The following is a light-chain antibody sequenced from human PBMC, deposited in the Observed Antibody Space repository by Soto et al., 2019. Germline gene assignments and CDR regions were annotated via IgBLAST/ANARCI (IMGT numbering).Light chain of an antibody. Sequence: EIVLTQSPGTLSLSPGDRATLSCRASQSVSSSYLAWYQQKPGQPPRLLIYGASTRATGIPDRFSGSGSGTDFTLTISRLEPEDFAVYYCQLYDNSLYTFGQGTNLDIK. V-gene: IGKV3-20*01. J-gene: IGKJ2*01. CDR1: QSVSSSY. CDR3: QLYDNSLYT. CDR2: GAS.